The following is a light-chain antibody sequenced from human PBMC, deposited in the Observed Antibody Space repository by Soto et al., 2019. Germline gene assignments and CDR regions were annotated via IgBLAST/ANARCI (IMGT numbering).Light chain of an antibody. V-gene: IGLV2-11*01. CDR1: SSDVGGYNY. CDR2: DVS. J-gene: IGLJ2*01. Sequence: QSVLTQPRSVSGCPGQSVTISYTGTSSDVGGYNYVSWYQQHPGKAPKLMIYDVSKRPSGVPDRFSGSKSGNTASLTISGLQAEDEADYYCCSYAGSYTFDVVFGGGTKVTVL. CDR3: CSYAGSYTFDVV.